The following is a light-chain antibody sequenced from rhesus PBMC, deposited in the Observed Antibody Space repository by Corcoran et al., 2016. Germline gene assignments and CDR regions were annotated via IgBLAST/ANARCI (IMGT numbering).Light chain of an antibody. CDR3: QQHNSYPYS. Sequence: DIQMTQSPSSLSASVGDRVTITCRASQGISSYLAWYQQKPGQAPKPLIYSASNLESGVPSRFSGRGSGTDFTLTISSLQPEDFAIYYCQQHNSYPYSFGQGTKVEIK. CDR1: QGISSY. J-gene: IGKJ2*01. V-gene: IGKV1S14*01. CDR2: SAS.